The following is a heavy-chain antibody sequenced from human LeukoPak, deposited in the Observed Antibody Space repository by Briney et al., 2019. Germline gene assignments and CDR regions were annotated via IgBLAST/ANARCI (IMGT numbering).Heavy chain of an antibody. D-gene: IGHD3-22*01. V-gene: IGHV3-53*01. CDR3: ARDGSDYYDSSGSFDY. CDR2: IYSGGST. Sequence: GGSLRLSCAASGFTVSSNYMSWVRQAPGKGLEWVSVIYSGGSTYYADSVKGRFTISRDNSKNTLYLQMNSLRAEDTAVYYCARDGSDYYDSSGSFDYWGQGTLVTVSS. CDR1: GFTVSSNY. J-gene: IGHJ4*02.